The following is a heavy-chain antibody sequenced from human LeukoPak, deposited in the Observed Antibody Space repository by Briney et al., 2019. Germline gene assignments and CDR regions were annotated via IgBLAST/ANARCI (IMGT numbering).Heavy chain of an antibody. CDR1: GGTFSSYA. CDR2: IIPIFGTA. CDR3: ARGYYYDSSGYYYNWFDP. D-gene: IGHD3-22*01. Sequence: GASVKVSCKASGGTFSSYAISWVRQAPGQGLEWMGRIIPIFGTANYAQKFQGRVTITTDESTSTAYMELSSLRSEDTAVYYCARGYYYDSSGYYYNWFDPWGQGTLVTVSS. V-gene: IGHV1-69*05. J-gene: IGHJ5*02.